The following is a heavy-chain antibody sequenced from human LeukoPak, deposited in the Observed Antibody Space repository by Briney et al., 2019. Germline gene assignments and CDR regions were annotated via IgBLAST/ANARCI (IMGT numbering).Heavy chain of an antibody. V-gene: IGHV4-59*11. D-gene: IGHD6-19*01. J-gene: IGHJ6*02. CDR2: IYYSGST. CDR1: GDSINSLDL. CDR3: ARNRGWYAMDV. Sequence: PSETLSLTCTVSGDSINSLDLWSWVRQPPGKGLEWIGYIYYSGSTNYNPSLKSRVTISLDTSKNQFSLELSSVTAADTAVYYCARNRGWYAMDVWGQGTTVTVSS.